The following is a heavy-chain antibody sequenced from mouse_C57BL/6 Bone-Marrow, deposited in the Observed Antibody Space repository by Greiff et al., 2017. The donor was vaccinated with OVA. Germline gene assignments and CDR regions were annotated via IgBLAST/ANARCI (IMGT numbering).Heavy chain of an antibody. J-gene: IGHJ4*01. CDR3: ARGRGDYYGSPPYAMDY. D-gene: IGHD1-1*01. CDR1: GYTFTSYG. Sequence: VKLQQSGAELARPGASVKLSCKASGYTFTSYGISWVKQRTGQGLEWIGEIYPRSGNTYYNEKFKGKATLTADKSSSTAYMELRSLTSEDSAVYFCARGRGDYYGSPPYAMDYWGQGTSVTVSS. CDR2: IYPRSGNT. V-gene: IGHV1-81*01.